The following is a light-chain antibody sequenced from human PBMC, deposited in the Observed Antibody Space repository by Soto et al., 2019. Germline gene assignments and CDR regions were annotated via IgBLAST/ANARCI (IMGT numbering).Light chain of an antibody. CDR3: SSYTITATL. CDR2: EVN. Sequence: QSALTQPPSASGSPGQSVTISCTGSSNDVGGYNYVSWYQQHPGKAPKLMIYEVNKRPSGVPDRFSGSKSGNTASLTVSGLQADDEADYYCSSYTITATLFGRGTKLTVL. CDR1: SNDVGGYNY. J-gene: IGLJ2*01. V-gene: IGLV2-8*01.